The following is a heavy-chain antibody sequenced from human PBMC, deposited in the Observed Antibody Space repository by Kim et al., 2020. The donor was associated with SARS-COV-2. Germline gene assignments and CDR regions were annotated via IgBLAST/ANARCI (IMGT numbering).Heavy chain of an antibody. J-gene: IGHJ3*02. Sequence: SETLSLTCTVSGGSISSYYWSWIRQPPGKGLEWIGYIYYSGSTNYNPSLKSRVTISVDTSKNQFSLKLSSVNAADTAVYYCAGDRGYCSSTSCYGAFDIWGQRTMVAVSS. D-gene: IGHD2-2*01. CDR2: IYYSGST. CDR3: AGDRGYCSSTSCYGAFDI. CDR1: GGSISSYY. V-gene: IGHV4-59*13.